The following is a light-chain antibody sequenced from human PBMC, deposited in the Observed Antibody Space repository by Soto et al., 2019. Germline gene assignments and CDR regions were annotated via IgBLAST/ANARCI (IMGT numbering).Light chain of an antibody. V-gene: IGLV2-14*01. J-gene: IGLJ3*02. Sequence: QSVLTQPASVSGSPGQSITISCTGTVSDVGGYDSVSWYQQHPGRAPKLIIYGVSNRPSGVSNRFSGSKSGNAASLTISGLQAEDEADYYCSSYTAYTTLWVFGGGTK. CDR1: VSDVGGYDS. CDR2: GVS. CDR3: SSYTAYTTLWV.